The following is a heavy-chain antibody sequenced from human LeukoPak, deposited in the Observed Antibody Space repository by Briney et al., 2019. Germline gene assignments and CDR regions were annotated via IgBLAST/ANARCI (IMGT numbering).Heavy chain of an antibody. CDR2: IKHSVST. D-gene: IGHD3-9*01. CDR3: ARGGSTGYNY. V-gene: IGHV4-34*01. J-gene: IGHJ4*02. Sequence: AVTLSLTCAVYGGSFRGYYWSWTRQPPGKGLEWIGEIKHSVSTNYNPSLKSRVTISVDTSKNQFSLRLSSVTAADTAVYYCARGGSTGYNYWGQGTLVTVSS. CDR1: GGSFRGYY.